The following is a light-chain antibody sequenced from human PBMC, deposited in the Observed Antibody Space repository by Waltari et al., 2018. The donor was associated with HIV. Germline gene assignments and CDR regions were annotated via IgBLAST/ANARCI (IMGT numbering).Light chain of an antibody. J-gene: IGLJ1*01. CDR1: NNDIGSYSY. Sequence: SALTQPRPVSGSPGQSVTISCTGSNNDIGSYSYVSWYQHHPGKAPTVVIYDVDQRPSGVPDRFSGSRSGNTASLTISGLQTEDESDYYCCSYAGTNIWVFGTGTKVTV. CDR2: DVD. CDR3: CSYAGTNIWV. V-gene: IGLV2-11*01.